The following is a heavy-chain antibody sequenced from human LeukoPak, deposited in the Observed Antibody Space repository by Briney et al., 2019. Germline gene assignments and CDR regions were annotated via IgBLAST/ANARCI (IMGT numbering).Heavy chain of an antibody. CDR3: ARYSFQFTNSPLYHDAFDI. CDR2: MYSGGAT. V-gene: IGHV3-66*01. CDR1: GFSVSTNY. Sequence: GGSLRLSCAASGFSVSTNYMAWGRQAPGKGLEWVSIMYSGGATYYVDSVKGRFTLSRDTSKNTLFLQMNSLRAEDTAVYFCARYSFQFTNSPLYHDAFDIWGQGMMVTVSS. D-gene: IGHD2-2*01. J-gene: IGHJ3*02.